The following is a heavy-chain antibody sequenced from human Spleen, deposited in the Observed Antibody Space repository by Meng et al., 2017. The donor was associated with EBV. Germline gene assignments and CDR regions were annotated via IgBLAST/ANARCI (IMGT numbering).Heavy chain of an antibody. V-gene: IGHV2-5*02. CDR3: THSVSTVTHFDF. CDR1: GFSLNSRGVA. J-gene: IGHJ4*02. CDR2: IFWDDDE. Sequence: QITFKESGPTLVRPTQTLTLTCTFSGFSLNSRGVAVGWVRQPPGKALEWLAMIFWDDDERYTTSLNSRLTITKDTSRNRVVLTMTNMAPVDTATYFCTHSVSTVTHFDFWGQGILVTVSS. D-gene: IGHD4-17*01.